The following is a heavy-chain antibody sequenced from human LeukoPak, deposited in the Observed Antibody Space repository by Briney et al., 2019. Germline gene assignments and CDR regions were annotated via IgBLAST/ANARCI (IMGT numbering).Heavy chain of an antibody. V-gene: IGHV3-48*04. CDR3: ASPVEYSSSSDAFDI. CDR2: ISSSSSTI. J-gene: IGHJ3*02. Sequence: PGGSLRLSCAASGFTFSSYSMNWVRQAPGKGLEWVSYISSSSSTIYYADSVKGRFTISRDNAKNSLYLQMNSLRAEDTAVYYCASPVEYSSSSDAFDIWGQGTMVTVSS. CDR1: GFTFSSYS. D-gene: IGHD6-6*01.